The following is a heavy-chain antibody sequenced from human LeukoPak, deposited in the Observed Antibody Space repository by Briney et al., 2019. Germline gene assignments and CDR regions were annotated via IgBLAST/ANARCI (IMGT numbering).Heavy chain of an antibody. CDR3: AKDRAGIAAHTDDAFDI. D-gene: IGHD6-6*01. CDR1: GFTFSSYA. V-gene: IGHV3-23*01. Sequence: GGSLRLSCAASGFTFSSYAMSWVRQAPGKGLEWVSAISGSGGSTYYADSVKGRFTISRDNSKDTLYLQMNSLRAEDTAVYYCAKDRAGIAAHTDDAFDIWGQGTMVTVSS. J-gene: IGHJ3*02. CDR2: ISGSGGST.